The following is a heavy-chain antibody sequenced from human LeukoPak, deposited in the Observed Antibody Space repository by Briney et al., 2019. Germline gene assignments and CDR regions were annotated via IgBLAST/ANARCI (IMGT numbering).Heavy chain of an antibody. CDR1: GFTLRNYA. CDR3: AKESVVVAATGYYYYMDV. D-gene: IGHD2-15*01. CDR2: LSGSTT. J-gene: IGHJ6*03. V-gene: IGHV3-23*01. Sequence: GGSLRLSCAVSGFTLRNYAMSWVRQAPGRGLEWVSILSGSTTYYADSVKGRFTMSRDNSENTLYLQMNSLRAEDTAIYYCAKESVVVAATGYYYYMDVWGKGTTVTVSS.